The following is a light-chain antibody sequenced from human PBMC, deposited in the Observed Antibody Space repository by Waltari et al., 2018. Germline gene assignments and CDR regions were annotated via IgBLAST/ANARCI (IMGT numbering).Light chain of an antibody. J-gene: IGLJ2*01. Sequence: QSVLTQPPSVSGTPGQRVTISCSGSSSNIGSKAVNWYEHLPGTAPKLLIYTNDQRPSGGPDRFSGSKAGTSASLAISGLQSEDEADYYCAAWDDSLNGVVFGGGTKVTVL. CDR1: SSNIGSKA. V-gene: IGLV1-44*01. CDR2: TND. CDR3: AAWDDSLNGVV.